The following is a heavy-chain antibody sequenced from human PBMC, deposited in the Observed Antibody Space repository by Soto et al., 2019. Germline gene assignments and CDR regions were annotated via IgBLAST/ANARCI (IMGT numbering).Heavy chain of an antibody. V-gene: IGHV3-21*01. CDR1: GFAFRDFS. J-gene: IGHJ4*02. CDR3: AREGSLWGFDS. D-gene: IGHD3-10*01. CDR2: ISSTSTFI. Sequence: PGGSLRLSCAASGFAFRDFSMNWVRQAPGRALEWVSSISSTSTFIFYADSVKGRFTISRDNAKNSLFLQMSSLGADDTAVYYCAREGSLWGFDSWGRGTLVTVSS.